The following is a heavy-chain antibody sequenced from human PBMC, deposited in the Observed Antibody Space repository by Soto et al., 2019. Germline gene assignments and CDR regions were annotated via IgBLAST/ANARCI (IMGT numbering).Heavy chain of an antibody. D-gene: IGHD3-22*01. CDR2: ISSYGGST. Sequence: EVQLVESGGGLVQPGGSLRLSCAASGFPLSSYAMHWVRQAPGKGLEYVSAISSYGGSTYYANSVKGRFTISRDNSKNTLYLQMGSLRAEDMAVYYCARDPDSSGYYYFDYWGQGTLVTVSS. CDR3: ARDPDSSGYYYFDY. CDR1: GFPLSSYA. J-gene: IGHJ4*02. V-gene: IGHV3-64*01.